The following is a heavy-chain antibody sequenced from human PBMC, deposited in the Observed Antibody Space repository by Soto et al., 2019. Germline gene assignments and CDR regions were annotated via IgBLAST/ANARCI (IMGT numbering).Heavy chain of an antibody. Sequence: SETLSLTCAVYGGSFSGYYWSWIRQPPGKGLEWIGEINHSGSTNYNPSLKTRVTISVYTSKNQFSLKLSSVTAADTAVYYCVRHARYYDILTGYSAGPYFDYWGQGTMVTVSS. CDR1: GGSFSGYY. V-gene: IGHV4-34*01. J-gene: IGHJ4*02. CDR2: INHSGST. D-gene: IGHD3-9*01. CDR3: VRHARYYDILTGYSAGPYFDY.